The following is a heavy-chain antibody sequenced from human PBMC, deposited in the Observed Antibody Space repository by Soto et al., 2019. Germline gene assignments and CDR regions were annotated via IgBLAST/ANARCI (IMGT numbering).Heavy chain of an antibody. D-gene: IGHD3-22*01. CDR3: TTGTVVAYYFDY. J-gene: IGHJ4*02. CDR2: IRHKADNYAT. Sequence: GGSLRVSCAASGFTFSVSARHWVRQASGKGLEWVGRIRHKADNYATAYAASVKGRFTISRDDSKNTTYLQISSLKTEDTAVYYCTTGTVVAYYFDYRGQGTLVTVSS. V-gene: IGHV3-73*01. CDR1: GFTFSVSA.